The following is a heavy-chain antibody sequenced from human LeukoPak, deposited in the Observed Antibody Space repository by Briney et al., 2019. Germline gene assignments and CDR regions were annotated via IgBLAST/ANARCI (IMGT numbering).Heavy chain of an antibody. J-gene: IGHJ6*03. V-gene: IGHV5-51*01. CDR2: IYPGDSDT. CDR1: GYSFTSYW. Sequence: GESLKISCKGSGYSFTSYWIGWVRQMPGKGLEWMGIIYPGDSDTRYSPSFQGQVTISADKSISTAYLQWSSLKASDTAMYYCARERLESSWYGAPGGQYYYYYMDVWGKGTTVTVSS. D-gene: IGHD6-13*01. CDR3: ARERLESSWYGAPGGQYYYYYMDV.